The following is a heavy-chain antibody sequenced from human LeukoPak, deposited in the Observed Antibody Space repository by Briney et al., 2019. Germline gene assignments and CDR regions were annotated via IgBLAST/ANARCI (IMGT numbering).Heavy chain of an antibody. V-gene: IGHV1-18*01. J-gene: IGHJ3*02. D-gene: IGHD3-9*01. CDR1: GYTFSSYG. CDR2: ISGYNALT. CDR3: AREEAYIDWPQAPDI. Sequence: ASVKVSCKASGYTFSSYGISWVRQAPGQGLEWMGWISGYNALTETAQKVQGRLTLTTDTSTTTAYMELRTLRSDDTAVYYCAREEAYIDWPQAPDIWGQGTMVTVS.